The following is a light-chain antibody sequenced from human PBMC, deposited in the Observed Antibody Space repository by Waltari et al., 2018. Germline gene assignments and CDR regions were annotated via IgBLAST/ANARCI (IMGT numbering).Light chain of an antibody. V-gene: IGKV1-8*01. Sequence: AIRITQSPSSLSASTGDRVTITCRASQGISSYLAWYQQKPGKAPKLLIYAASTLQSGVPSRFSGSGSGTDFTLTISCVQSEDFETYYCQQYYSYPRTFGQGTKVEIK. CDR1: QGISSY. J-gene: IGKJ1*01. CDR2: AAS. CDR3: QQYYSYPRT.